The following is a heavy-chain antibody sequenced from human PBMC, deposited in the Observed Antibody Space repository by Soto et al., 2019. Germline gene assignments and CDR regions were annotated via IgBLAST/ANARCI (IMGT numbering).Heavy chain of an antibody. V-gene: IGHV3-48*02. D-gene: IGHD6-19*01. CDR3: ARETGLRSSGWSYYLDF. CDR2: ISGSGGTI. Sequence: EVQLVESGGGLVQPGGSLRLSCAASGFTLSSYSMHWVRQAPGKALEWVSYISGSGGTIYYADSVKGRFTISRDNAKNSRSVQMTSLRDEDTAVYFCARETGLRSSGWSYYLDFWGQGTRVTVSS. CDR1: GFTLSSYS. J-gene: IGHJ4*02.